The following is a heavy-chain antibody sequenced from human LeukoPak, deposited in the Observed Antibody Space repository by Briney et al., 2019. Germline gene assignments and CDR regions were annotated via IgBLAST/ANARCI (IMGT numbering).Heavy chain of an antibody. V-gene: IGHV2-70D*14. Sequence: GPELVTKPQTHTLTCTFSGFSLSTRGIRVRWIRQLPGKALERLARQNWDDDKFYSTSLKTRLTISKDTSKNQVVLTMTNMDPVDTATYDCARIRWSRYGDGEFDYWGRGTLVTVPS. CDR1: GFSLSTRGIR. CDR3: ARIRWSRYGDGEFDY. J-gene: IGHJ4*02. D-gene: IGHD4-17*01. CDR2: QNWDDDK.